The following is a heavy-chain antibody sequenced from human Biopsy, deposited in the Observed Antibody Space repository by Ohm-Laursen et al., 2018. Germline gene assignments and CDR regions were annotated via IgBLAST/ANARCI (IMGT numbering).Heavy chain of an antibody. CDR3: ARATNSTGWPYYYFYGMDV. J-gene: IGHJ6*02. V-gene: IGHV4-34*01. D-gene: IGHD2/OR15-2a*01. CDR1: GGSFSGYY. CDR2: INHSGST. Sequence: SDTLSLTCPVYGGSFSGYYWSWIRQPPGKGLEWIGEINHSGSTNYNPSLKSRVTISVDTSKNQLSLKLSSVTAADTAVYYCARATNSTGWPYYYFYGMDVWGQGTTVTVSS.